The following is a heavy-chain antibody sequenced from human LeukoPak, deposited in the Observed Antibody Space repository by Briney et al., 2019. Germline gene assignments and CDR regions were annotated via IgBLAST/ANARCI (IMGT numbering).Heavy chain of an antibody. D-gene: IGHD6-19*01. CDR1: GFTLSSYR. CDR3: ARDTSGKSGWHYFDY. Sequence: GGSLRLSCAASGFTLSSYRMTWVRQAPGKGLEWVANIKEDGSDKYYVDSVKGRFAISRDNAQNSLYLQMNSLRAEDTAVYYCARDTSGKSGWHYFDYWGQGTLVTVSS. J-gene: IGHJ4*02. CDR2: IKEDGSDK. V-gene: IGHV3-7*01.